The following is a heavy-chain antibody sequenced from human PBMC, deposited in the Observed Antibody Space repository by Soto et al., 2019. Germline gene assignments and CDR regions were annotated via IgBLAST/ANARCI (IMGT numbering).Heavy chain of an antibody. V-gene: IGHV3-30*18. Sequence: QVQLVKSGGGVVQPGRSLGLSCVGSGFTLSNYGMHWVRQAPGKGLEWVAVVSYDGSNKYYADSVKGRFTISRDISKNTLYLQMDSLRAEDTAVYYCAKGPWLWDQREDYWGQGTLVTVSS. CDR3: AKGPWLWDQREDY. J-gene: IGHJ4*02. D-gene: IGHD1-26*01. CDR1: GFTLSNYG. CDR2: VSYDGSNK.